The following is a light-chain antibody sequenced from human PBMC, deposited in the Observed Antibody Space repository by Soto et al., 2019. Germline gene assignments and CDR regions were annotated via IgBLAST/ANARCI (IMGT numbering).Light chain of an antibody. J-gene: IGKJ5*01. V-gene: IGKV3-11*01. CDR1: QTVITS. CDR3: QQYNNWPPIT. CDR2: DAS. Sequence: EVVLTQSPATLSLSPGERATLSCRASQTVITSVAWYQQKPGQAPRLLIYDASNRATGIPARFSGSGSGTEFTLTISSLQSEDFAVYYCQQYNNWPPITFGQGTRLEIK.